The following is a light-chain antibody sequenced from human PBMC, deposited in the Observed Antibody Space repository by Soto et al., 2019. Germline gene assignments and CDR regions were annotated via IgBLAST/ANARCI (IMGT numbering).Light chain of an antibody. CDR3: QQYNSWPSWT. CDR2: HAS. Sequence: EIVMTQSPATLSVSPGEGATLSCRASQSVNSNLAWYQQKPGQAPRLLIYHASTRVTGIPARFSGSESGTEFTLTISSPQPEDFAVYYCQQYNSWPSWTFGQGTKVEIK. J-gene: IGKJ1*01. V-gene: IGKV3-15*01. CDR1: QSVNSN.